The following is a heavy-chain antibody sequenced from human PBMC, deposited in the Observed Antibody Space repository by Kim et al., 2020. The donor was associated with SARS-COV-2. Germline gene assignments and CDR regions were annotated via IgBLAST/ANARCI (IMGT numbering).Heavy chain of an antibody. J-gene: IGHJ4*02. V-gene: IGHV3-9*01. CDR1: GFTFGDYA. Sequence: GGSLRLSCAASGFTFGDYAMHWVRQAPGKGLEWVSGISWNSGSIGYADSVKGRFTISRDNAKNSLYLQMNSLRAEDTALYYCAKDIRVITYYFDYWGQGTLVTVSS. CDR2: ISWNSGSI. CDR3: AKDIRVITYYFDY. D-gene: IGHD3-22*01.